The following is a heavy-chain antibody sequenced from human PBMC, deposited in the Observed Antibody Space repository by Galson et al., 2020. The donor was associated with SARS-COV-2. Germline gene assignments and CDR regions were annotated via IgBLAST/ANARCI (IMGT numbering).Heavy chain of an antibody. V-gene: IGHV3-15*01. CDR2: IKSRIYGETT. Sequence: GGSLRLSCAVSGFTFSNAWMIWVRQAPGKGLEWVGRIKSRIYGETTDYVASVKGRFIISRDDLKNTLYLHMNGLKTEDTGVYYCAIRFGGLGYMDVWGKGTTVTVSS. CDR3: AIRFGGLGYMDV. D-gene: IGHD3-10*01. J-gene: IGHJ6*03. CDR1: GFTFSNAW.